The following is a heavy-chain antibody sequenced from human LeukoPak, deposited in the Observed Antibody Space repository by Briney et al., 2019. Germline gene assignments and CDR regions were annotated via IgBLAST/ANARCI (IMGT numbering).Heavy chain of an antibody. CDR2: INPNSGGT. Sequence: GPVKVSCKASGYTFTGYYMHWVRQAPGQGLEWMGWINPNSGGTNYAQKFQGRVTMTRDTSISTAYMELSRLRSDDTAVYYCARSLYYDSSGYTYWGQGTLVTVSS. V-gene: IGHV1-2*02. CDR3: ARSLYYDSSGYTY. J-gene: IGHJ4*02. CDR1: GYTFTGYY. D-gene: IGHD3-22*01.